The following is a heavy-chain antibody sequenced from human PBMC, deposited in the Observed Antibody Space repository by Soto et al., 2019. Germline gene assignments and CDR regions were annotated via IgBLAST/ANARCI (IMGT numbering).Heavy chain of an antibody. J-gene: IGHJ5*02. CDR1: GFTFSRYG. CDR3: ARDGPNWNLDR. Sequence: PGGSLRLSCAASGFTFSRYGIHWVRQAPGKGLEWVAVILYDGSNTFYADSVKGRFTSSRDNSKGTLYLQMSSLRAEDTALYYCARDGPNWNLDRWGQGTLVTVSS. V-gene: IGHV3-33*01. CDR2: ILYDGSNT. D-gene: IGHD1-1*01.